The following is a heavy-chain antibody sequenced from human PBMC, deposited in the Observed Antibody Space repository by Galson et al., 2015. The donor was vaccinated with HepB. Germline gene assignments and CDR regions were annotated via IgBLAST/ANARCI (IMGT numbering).Heavy chain of an antibody. CDR1: GVTVSNNY. D-gene: IGHD2-8*01. CDR3: TRGATFNGP. J-gene: IGHJ5*02. V-gene: IGHV3-53*01. CDR2: IYSGGQT. Sequence: SLRLSCAASGVTVSNNYMNWVRQAPGRGLEWVSLIYSGGQTYYADSVKGRFIISRDSSKSTVYLQMNSLRVEDTAMYYCTRGATFNGPWGQGTLVTVSS.